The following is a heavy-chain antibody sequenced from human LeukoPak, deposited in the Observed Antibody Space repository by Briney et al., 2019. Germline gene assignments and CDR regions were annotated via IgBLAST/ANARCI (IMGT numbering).Heavy chain of an antibody. D-gene: IGHD3-22*01. CDR3: HYYYDSSGYYYFDY. CDR1: GFTFSNAW. J-gene: IGHJ4*02. Sequence: KTGGSLRLSCAASGFTFSNAWMSWVRQAPGKGLEWVGRIKSKTDGGTTDYAAPVKGRSTISRDDSKNTLYLQMNSLKTEDTAVYYCHYYYDSSGYYYFDYWGQGTLVTVSS. CDR2: IKSKTDGGTT. V-gene: IGHV3-15*01.